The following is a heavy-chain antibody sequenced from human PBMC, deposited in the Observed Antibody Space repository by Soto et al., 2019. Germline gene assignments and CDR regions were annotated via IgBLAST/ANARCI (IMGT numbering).Heavy chain of an antibody. Sequence: EVQLVESGGGLVQPGGSLRLSCAASGFTVSSNYMSWVRQAPGKGLEWVSVIYSGGSTYYADSVKGRFTISRDNSKNTLYLQMNSLRAEDTAVYYCARGISSSPFYYYYYYMDVWGKGTTVTVSS. CDR3: ARGISSSPFYYYYYYMDV. CDR2: IYSGGST. V-gene: IGHV3-66*01. CDR1: GFTVSSNY. D-gene: IGHD6-6*01. J-gene: IGHJ6*03.